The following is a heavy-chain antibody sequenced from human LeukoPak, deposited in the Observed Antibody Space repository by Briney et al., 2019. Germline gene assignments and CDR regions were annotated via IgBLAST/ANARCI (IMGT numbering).Heavy chain of an antibody. D-gene: IGHD5-12*01. V-gene: IGHV1-69*04. CDR2: IIPILGIA. CDR1: GGTFSSYA. J-gene: IGHJ4*02. Sequence: ASVKVSCKASGGTFSSYAISWVRQAPGQGLEWMERIIPILGIANYAQKFQGRVTITADKSTSTAYMELSSLRSEDTAVYYCARGRGYSGYFDYWGQGTLVTVSS. CDR3: ARGRGYSGYFDY.